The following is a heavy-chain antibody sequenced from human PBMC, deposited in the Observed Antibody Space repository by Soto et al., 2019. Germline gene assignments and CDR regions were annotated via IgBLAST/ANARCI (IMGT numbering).Heavy chain of an antibody. Sequence: QVQLVQSGAEVKRPGSSVKVSCKASGGTFTDYTITWVRQAPGQGLEWMGRIIPVLDLSNYAQKFQGSVTITADKATTTSYLELSVLTSEDTAVYYCAKKLGPSAFDLWGRGALVTVSS. CDR2: IIPVLDLS. CDR1: GGTFTDYT. CDR3: AKKLGPSAFDL. D-gene: IGHD1-26*01. J-gene: IGHJ2*01. V-gene: IGHV1-69*02.